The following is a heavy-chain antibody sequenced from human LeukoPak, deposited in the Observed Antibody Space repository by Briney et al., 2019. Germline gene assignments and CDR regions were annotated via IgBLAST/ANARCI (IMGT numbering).Heavy chain of an antibody. Sequence: GSSLRLSCAASGFTFSSYAMHWVRQAPGKGLEGVAVISYDGSNKYYADSVKGRFTISRDNSKNTLYLQMNSLRAEDTAVYYCARDRLRYFDWLLYSYYFDYWGQGTLVTVSS. J-gene: IGHJ4*02. V-gene: IGHV3-30*04. CDR3: ARDRLRYFDWLLYSYYFDY. D-gene: IGHD3-9*01. CDR2: ISYDGSNK. CDR1: GFTFSSYA.